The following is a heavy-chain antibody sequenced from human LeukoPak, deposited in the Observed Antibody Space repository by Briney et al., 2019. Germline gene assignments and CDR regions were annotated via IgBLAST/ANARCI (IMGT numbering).Heavy chain of an antibody. V-gene: IGHV3-49*04. CDR1: GFTFGDYA. D-gene: IGHD4-23*01. J-gene: IGHJ4*02. CDR2: IRSKAHGGTT. CDR3: TSTVDHSYYFDY. Sequence: GGSLRLSCTASGFTFGDYAMSWVRQAPGKGLEWVGFIRSKAHGGTTEYAASVKGRFTISRDDSKSIAYLQMNSLKTEDTAVYYCTSTVDHSYYFDYWGQGTLVTVSS.